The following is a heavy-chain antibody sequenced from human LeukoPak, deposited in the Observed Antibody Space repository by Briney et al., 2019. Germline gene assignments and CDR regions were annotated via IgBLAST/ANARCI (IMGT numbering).Heavy chain of an antibody. CDR1: GGSISSSSYY. D-gene: IGHD6-19*01. J-gene: IGHJ4*02. Sequence: SETLSLTCTVSGGSISSSSYYWGWIRQPPGKGLEWIGSIYYSGSTYYNPSLKSRVTISVDTSKNQFSLKLSSVTAADTAVYYCAREQYYFDYWGQGTLVTVSS. CDR3: AREQYYFDY. CDR2: IYYSGST. V-gene: IGHV4-39*07.